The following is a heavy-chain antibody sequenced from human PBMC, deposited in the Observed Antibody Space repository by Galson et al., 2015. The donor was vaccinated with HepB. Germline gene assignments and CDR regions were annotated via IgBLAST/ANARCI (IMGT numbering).Heavy chain of an antibody. Sequence: SLRLSCAASGFTFSSYWMHWVRQAPGKGLVWVSRINSDGSSTSYADSVKGRFTISRDNAKNSLYLQMNSLRDEDTAVYYCARNYWGSGSHFDYWGQGTLVTVSS. D-gene: IGHD7-27*01. CDR1: GFTFSSYW. V-gene: IGHV3-74*01. J-gene: IGHJ4*02. CDR3: ARNYWGSGSHFDY. CDR2: INSDGSST.